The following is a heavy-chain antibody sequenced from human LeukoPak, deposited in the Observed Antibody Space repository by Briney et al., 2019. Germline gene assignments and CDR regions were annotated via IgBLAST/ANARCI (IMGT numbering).Heavy chain of an antibody. V-gene: IGHV4-30-4*08. Sequence: SETLSLTCTVSGGSISSDAYSWSWNPQPPGKGLEWVGYIYYSGSTYYNPSLKSRVTISVDTSKNQFSLKLSSVTAADTAVYYCARAYYDSSGPWYFDLWGRGTLVTVSS. CDR1: GGSISSDAYS. CDR2: IYYSGST. J-gene: IGHJ2*01. D-gene: IGHD3-22*01. CDR3: ARAYYDSSGPWYFDL.